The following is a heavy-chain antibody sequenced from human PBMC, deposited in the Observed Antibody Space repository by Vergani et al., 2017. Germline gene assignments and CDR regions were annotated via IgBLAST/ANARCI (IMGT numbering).Heavy chain of an antibody. CDR3: ARGSRRFLEWLFYNWFDP. CDR1: GGSISSYY. V-gene: IGHV4-59*12. J-gene: IGHJ5*02. Sequence: QVQLQESGPGLVKPSETLSLTCTVSGGSISSYYWSWIRQPPGKGLEWIGEINHSGSTNYNPSLKSRVTISVDTSKNQFSLKLSSVTAADTAVYYCARGSRRFLEWLFYNWFDPWGQGTLVTVSS. CDR2: INHSGST. D-gene: IGHD3-3*01.